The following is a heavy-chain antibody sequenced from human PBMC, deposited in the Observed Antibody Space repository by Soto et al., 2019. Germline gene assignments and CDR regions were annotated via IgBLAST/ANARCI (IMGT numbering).Heavy chain of an antibody. J-gene: IGHJ4*02. CDR3: ARVGGGITFGGVIVFDY. CDR1: GFTFSSYS. D-gene: IGHD3-16*02. CDR2: ISSSSSYI. Sequence: EVQLVESGGGLVKPGGSLRLSCAASGFTFSSYSMNWVRQAPGKGLEWVSSISSSSSYIYYADSVKGRFTISRDNAKNSRYLQMNSLGAEDTAVYYCARVGGGITFGGVIVFDYWGQGTLVTVSS. V-gene: IGHV3-21*01.